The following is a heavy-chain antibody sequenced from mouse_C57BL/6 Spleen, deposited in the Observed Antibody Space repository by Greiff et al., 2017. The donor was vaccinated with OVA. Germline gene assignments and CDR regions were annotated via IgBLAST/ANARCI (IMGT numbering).Heavy chain of an antibody. CDR1: GYTFTDYY. CDR3: ARGNDYEDYAMDY. J-gene: IGHJ4*01. D-gene: IGHD2-4*01. CDR2: IYPGSGNT. V-gene: IGHV1-76*01. Sequence: QVQIQQSGAELVRPGASVKLSCKASGYTFTDYYINWVKQRPGQGLEWIARIYPGSGNTYYNEKFKGKATLTAEKSSITAYMQLSSLTSEDSAVYFCARGNDYEDYAMDYWGQGTSVTVSS.